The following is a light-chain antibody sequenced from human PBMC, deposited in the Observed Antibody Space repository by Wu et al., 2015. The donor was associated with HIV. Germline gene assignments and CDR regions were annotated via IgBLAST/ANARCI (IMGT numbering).Light chain of an antibody. J-gene: IGKJ1*01. Sequence: EIVVTQSPATLSVSPGEGATLSCRASQSISSNLAWYQHKPGQAPRLLIYGISTRATGVPVRFSGSGSGTEFTLTISSMQSEDFAVYYCQQYNNWLPVTFGQGTKVEIK. CDR1: QSISSN. V-gene: IGKV3-15*01. CDR2: GIS. CDR3: QQYNNWLPVT.